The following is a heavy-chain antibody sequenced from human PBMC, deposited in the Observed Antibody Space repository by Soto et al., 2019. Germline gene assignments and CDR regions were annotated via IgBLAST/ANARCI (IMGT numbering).Heavy chain of an antibody. D-gene: IGHD5-12*01. J-gene: IGHJ5*02. CDR3: ARAIVSLYSGRPSWFDP. CDR2: IYHSGST. Sequence: QLQLQESGSGLVKPSQTLSLTCAVSGGSISSGGYSWSWIRQPPGKGLEWSGYIYHSGSTYYNPSLKSRVTISVDRSKNQFSLKLSSVTAADTAVYYCARAIVSLYSGRPSWFDPWGQGTLVTVSS. CDR1: GGSISSGGYS. V-gene: IGHV4-30-2*01.